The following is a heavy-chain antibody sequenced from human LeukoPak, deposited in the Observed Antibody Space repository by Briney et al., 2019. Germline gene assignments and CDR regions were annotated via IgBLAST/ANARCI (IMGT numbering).Heavy chain of an antibody. D-gene: IGHD3-22*01. CDR2: IYYSGST. CDR1: GGSISSYY. V-gene: IGHV4-59*01. Sequence: SETLSLTCTVSGGSISSYYWSWIRQPPGKGLEWIGYIYYSGSTNYNPSLKSRVTISVDTSKNQFSLKLSSVTAADTAVYYCARVTYYDSSGYYYQGAFDIWGQGTMVTVSS. CDR3: ARVTYYDSSGYYYQGAFDI. J-gene: IGHJ3*02.